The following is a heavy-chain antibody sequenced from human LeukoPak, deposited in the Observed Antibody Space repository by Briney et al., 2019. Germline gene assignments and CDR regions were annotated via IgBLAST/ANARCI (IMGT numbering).Heavy chain of an antibody. J-gene: IGHJ5*02. V-gene: IGHV4-34*01. CDR2: INHSGST. CDR1: GGSFSGYY. CDR3: ARGRPVRFDP. D-gene: IGHD4-17*01. Sequence: SQTLSLTCAVYGGSFSGYYWSWIRQSPGKGLEWIGEINHSGSTNYNPSLKSRVTISVDTSKNQFSLKLSSVTAADTAVYYCARGRPVRFDPWGQGTLVTVSS.